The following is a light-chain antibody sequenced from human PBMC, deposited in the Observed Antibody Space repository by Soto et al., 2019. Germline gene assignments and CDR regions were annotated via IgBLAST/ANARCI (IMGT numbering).Light chain of an antibody. Sequence: IALTQSPATLSVSPGDRATLSCRASQSVSSCLAWYQQKPGQAPRLLIYDASNRATGIPARFSGSGAGTDFTLTISSLEPEDFAVYYCQQRSNWPKTLGQGTKVDIK. CDR2: DAS. CDR3: QQRSNWPKT. CDR1: QSVSSC. V-gene: IGKV3-11*01. J-gene: IGKJ1*01.